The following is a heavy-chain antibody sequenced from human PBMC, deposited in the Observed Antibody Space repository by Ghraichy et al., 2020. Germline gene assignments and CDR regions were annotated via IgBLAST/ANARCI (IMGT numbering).Heavy chain of an antibody. CDR2: ISGSGGST. CDR1: GFTFSSYA. J-gene: IGHJ4*02. D-gene: IGHD3-3*01. Sequence: GGSLRLSCAASGFTFSSYAMSWVRQAPGKGLEWVSAISGSGGSTYYADSVKGRFTISRDNSKNTLYLQMNSLRAEDTAVYYCAKSEADFWSGDPSYYFDYWGQGTLVTVSS. V-gene: IGHV3-23*01. CDR3: AKSEADFWSGDPSYYFDY.